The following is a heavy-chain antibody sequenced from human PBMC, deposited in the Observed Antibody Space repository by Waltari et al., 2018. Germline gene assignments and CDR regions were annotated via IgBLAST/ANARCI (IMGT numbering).Heavy chain of an antibody. J-gene: IGHJ6*02. CDR1: GYTFTSYD. Sequence: QVQLVQSGAEVKKPGASVKVSCKASGYTFTSYDINWVRQATGQGLEWRGWRNPNSGNTGYAQKVQGRVSITRNTSISTAYMELSSLRSEDTAVYYCARRLRYDYGMDVWGQGTTVTVSS. D-gene: IGHD2-15*01. CDR3: ARRLRYDYGMDV. V-gene: IGHV1-8*01. CDR2: RNPNSGNT.